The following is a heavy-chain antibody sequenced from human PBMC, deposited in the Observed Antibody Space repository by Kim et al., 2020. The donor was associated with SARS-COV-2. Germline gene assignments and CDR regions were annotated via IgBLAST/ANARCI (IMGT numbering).Heavy chain of an antibody. J-gene: IGHJ4*02. CDR3: TRSIAARDFDY. Sequence: EYAATVKGRYTISGDDTKSIAYLQMNSLKTEDTSVYYCTRSIAARDFDYWGQGTLVTVSS. D-gene: IGHD6-6*01. V-gene: IGHV3-49*02.